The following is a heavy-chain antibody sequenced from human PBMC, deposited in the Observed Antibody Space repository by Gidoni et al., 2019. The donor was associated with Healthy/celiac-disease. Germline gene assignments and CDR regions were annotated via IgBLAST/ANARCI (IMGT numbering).Heavy chain of an antibody. V-gene: IGHV3-33*01. CDR2: IWYDVSNK. CDR3: ASRDGYRDA. D-gene: IGHD5-12*01. J-gene: IGHJ5*02. CDR1: GFTFSSYG. Sequence: QVQLVESGGGVDHTGRSLRLYCEASGFTFSSYGMHGVRQAPGKGLEWVAVIWYDVSNKYYADSVKCRFTISRDNSKNTLYLQMNSLRAEDTAVYYCASRDGYRDAWVQGTLVTASS.